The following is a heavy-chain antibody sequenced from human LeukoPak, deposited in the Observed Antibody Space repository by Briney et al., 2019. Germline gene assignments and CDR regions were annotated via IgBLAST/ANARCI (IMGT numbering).Heavy chain of an antibody. CDR1: GYTFTGYY. CDR3: ARTHSSGWYSVGYYYMDV. Sequence: ASVKVSCKASGYTFTGYYIHWVRQAPGQGLEWMGWINPNSGATNYAQKFQGRVTMTRDTSISTAYMELSRLRSDDTAVYYCARTHSSGWYSVGYYYMDVWGKGTTVTVSS. J-gene: IGHJ6*03. D-gene: IGHD6-19*01. V-gene: IGHV1-2*02. CDR2: INPNSGAT.